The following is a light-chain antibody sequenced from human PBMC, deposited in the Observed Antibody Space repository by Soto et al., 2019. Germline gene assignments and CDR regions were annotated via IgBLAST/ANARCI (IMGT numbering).Light chain of an antibody. CDR2: GAS. J-gene: IGKJ1*01. CDR1: QSVSNNY. CDR3: QQYGSSGS. Sequence: EIVLTQSPGTLSLSPGERATLSCRASQSVSNNYLAWYQQKPGQAPRLLIYGASNRATGIPDRFNGSGSGTDFTLTISRLEPEDLAVYYCQQYGSSGSFGQGTKVDIK. V-gene: IGKV3-20*01.